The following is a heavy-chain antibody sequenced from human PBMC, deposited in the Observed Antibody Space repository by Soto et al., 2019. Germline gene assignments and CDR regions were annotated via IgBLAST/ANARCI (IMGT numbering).Heavy chain of an antibody. J-gene: IGHJ4*01. V-gene: IGHV3-23*01. CDR3: TKARCTGYDCYVPDY. D-gene: IGHD2-8*02. CDR1: GFTFSSYT. CDR2: ISGSGGSP. Sequence: EVQVLESGGGLVQPGGSLRLSCAASGFTFSSYTMAWVRQAPGKGLELVSSISGSGGSPYYADSVQGRFTISRDNYKNTVSLQLTSLRAEDTATYHCTKARCTGYDCYVPDYGGHGTMVIVSS.